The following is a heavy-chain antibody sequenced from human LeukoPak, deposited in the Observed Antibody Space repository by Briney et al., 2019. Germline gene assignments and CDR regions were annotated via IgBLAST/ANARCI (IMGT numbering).Heavy chain of an antibody. CDR1: GGSISSYY. CDR2: IDYSGST. J-gene: IGHJ6*02. Sequence: SETLSLTCTVSGGSISSYYWSWIRQPPGKGREGIGYIDYSGSTNYNPSRKSRVTISVDTSKNQSSLKLSSVTAADTAVYYCAGGVYSSGWYSHWYYYGMDVWGQGTTVTVSS. D-gene: IGHD6-19*01. V-gene: IGHV4-59*08. CDR3: AGGVYSSGWYSHWYYYGMDV.